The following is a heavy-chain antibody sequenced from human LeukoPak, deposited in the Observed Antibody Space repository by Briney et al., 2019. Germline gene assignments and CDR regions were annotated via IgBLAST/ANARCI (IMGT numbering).Heavy chain of an antibody. CDR3: AIFLQGGADKYCSSTSCHKNDY. Sequence: GGSLRLSCAASGFTFDDYAMHWVRQAPGKGLEWVSGISWNSGSIGYADSVKGRFTISRDNAKNSLYLQMNSLRAEDTAVYYCAIFLQGGADKYCSSTSCHKNDYWGQGTLVTVSS. V-gene: IGHV3-9*01. J-gene: IGHJ4*02. CDR2: ISWNSGSI. D-gene: IGHD2-2*01. CDR1: GFTFDDYA.